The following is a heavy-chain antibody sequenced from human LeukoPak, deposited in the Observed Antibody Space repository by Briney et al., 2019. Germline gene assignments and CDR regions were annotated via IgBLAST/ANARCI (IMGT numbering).Heavy chain of an antibody. V-gene: IGHV1-24*01. J-gene: IGHJ6*02. CDR1: GYTLTELS. CDR2: FDPEDGET. D-gene: IGHD2-2*01. Sequence: GASVKVSCKVSGYTLTELSTHWVRQAPGKGLEWMGGFDPEDGETIYAQKFQGRVTMTEDTSTDTAYMELSSLRSEDTAVYYCATDLEVPAAIGLYGMDVWGQGTTVTVSS. CDR3: ATDLEVPAAIGLYGMDV.